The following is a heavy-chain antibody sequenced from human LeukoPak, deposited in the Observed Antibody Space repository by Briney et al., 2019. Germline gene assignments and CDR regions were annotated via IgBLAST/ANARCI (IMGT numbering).Heavy chain of an antibody. D-gene: IGHD6-13*01. CDR2: IYPGDSDT. V-gene: IGHV5-51*01. CDR3: ARSQQQLVINHPWFDP. Sequence: GESLKISCKGSGYSFISYWIGWVRQMPGKGLEWMGIIYPGDSDTRYSPSFQGQVTISADKSISTAYLQWSSLKASDTAMYYCARSQQQLVINHPWFDPWGQGTLVTVSS. J-gene: IGHJ5*02. CDR1: GYSFISYW.